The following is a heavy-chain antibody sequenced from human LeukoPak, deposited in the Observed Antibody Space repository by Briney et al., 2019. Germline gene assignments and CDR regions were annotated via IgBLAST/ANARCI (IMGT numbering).Heavy chain of an antibody. CDR1: GGSISSSNYY. J-gene: IGHJ6*02. CDR2: FYNSGST. Sequence: SETLSLTCTVSGGSISSSNYYWGWVRQPPGKGLEWIGSFYNSGSTFYNPSLKSRVTISVDTSKKQFSLRLTSVTAADTAVYYCASAQPWFGELPYYYYYGMDVWGQGTTVTVSS. V-gene: IGHV4-39*01. CDR3: ASAQPWFGELPYYYYYGMDV. D-gene: IGHD3-10*01.